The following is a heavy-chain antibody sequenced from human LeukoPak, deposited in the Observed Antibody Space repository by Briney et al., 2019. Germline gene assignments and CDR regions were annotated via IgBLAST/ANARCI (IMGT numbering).Heavy chain of an antibody. J-gene: IGHJ5*02. CDR2: INPNSGGT. D-gene: IGHD3-16*01. Sequence: ASVKVSCKTSEYSFTDYYMHWVRQAPRQGLEWMGCINPNSGGTSSAQKFQGRVTMTRDTSITTVYMEVHWLTSDDTAMYYCARADRLHGGPYLIGPWGQGTLVTVSS. V-gene: IGHV1-2*02. CDR1: EYSFTDYY. CDR3: ARADRLHGGPYLIGP.